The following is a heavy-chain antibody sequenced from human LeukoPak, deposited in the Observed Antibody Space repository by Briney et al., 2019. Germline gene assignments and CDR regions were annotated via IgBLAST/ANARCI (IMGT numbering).Heavy chain of an antibody. CDR2: IYYSGST. Sequence: SETLSLTCTVSGGSISSSSYYWGWIRQPPGKGLEWIGSIYYSGSTYHNPSLKSRVTISVDTSKNQFSLKLTSVTAADTAVYYCARGPRIAAAGQNYYYYGMDVWGQGTTVTVSS. V-gene: IGHV4-39*01. CDR1: GGSISSSSYY. CDR3: ARGPRIAAAGQNYYYYGMDV. J-gene: IGHJ6*02. D-gene: IGHD6-13*01.